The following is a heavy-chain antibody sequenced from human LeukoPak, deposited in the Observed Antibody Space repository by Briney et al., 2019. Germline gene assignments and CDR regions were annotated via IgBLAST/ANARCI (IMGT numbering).Heavy chain of an antibody. CDR2: LSSSSSSI. D-gene: IGHD3-22*01. V-gene: IGHV3-48*01. J-gene: IGHJ4*02. CDR3: ARQNGAGYYYYFDS. CDR1: GFTFSSYS. Sequence: GGSLRLSCAAAGFTFSSYSMNWVRQAPGKGLEWVSYLSSSSSSIYYADSVKGRFTISRDNAKNSLYLQMNSLRAEDTAVYYCARQNGAGYYYYFDSWGQGTLVTVSS.